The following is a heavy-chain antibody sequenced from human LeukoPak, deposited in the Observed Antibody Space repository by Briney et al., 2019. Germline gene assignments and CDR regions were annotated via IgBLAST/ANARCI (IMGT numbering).Heavy chain of an antibody. D-gene: IGHD3-22*01. CDR2: ISGSGGST. V-gene: IGHV3-23*01. Sequence: GGSLRLSCAASAFTFSSYAMSLVRQAPGKGLEWVSAISGSGGSTYYADSVKGRFTISRDNSKNTLYLQMNSLRAEDTAVYYCAKDYYDSSGYSPNFDYWGQGTLVTVSS. CDR1: AFTFSSYA. J-gene: IGHJ4*02. CDR3: AKDYYDSSGYSPNFDY.